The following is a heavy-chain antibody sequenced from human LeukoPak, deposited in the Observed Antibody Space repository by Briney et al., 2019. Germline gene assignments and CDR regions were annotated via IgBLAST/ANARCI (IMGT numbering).Heavy chain of an antibody. Sequence: SETLSRTCAVYGGSFSGYYWSWIRQPPGKGLEWIGEINHSGSTNYNPSLKSRVTISVDTSKNQFSLKLSSVTAADTAVYYCARHRKQQGVDYWGQGTLVTVSS. CDR3: ARHRKQQGVDY. J-gene: IGHJ4*02. CDR1: GGSFSGYY. D-gene: IGHD6-13*01. V-gene: IGHV4-34*01. CDR2: INHSGST.